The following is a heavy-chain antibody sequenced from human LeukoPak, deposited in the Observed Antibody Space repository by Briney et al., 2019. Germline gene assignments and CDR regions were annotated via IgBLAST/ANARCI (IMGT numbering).Heavy chain of an antibody. CDR3: ARSTGPIDY. V-gene: IGHV6-1*01. D-gene: IGHD1-1*01. CDR2: TYYRSKWYT. Sequence: SQTLSLTCAISGDSVSSNSGAWNWIRQSPSRGLEWLGRTYYRSKWYTYYAVSVKSRISINRDTSKNQISLQLNSVTPEDTAVYYCARSTGPIDYWGQGTLVTVSS. CDR1: GDSVSSNSGA. J-gene: IGHJ4*02.